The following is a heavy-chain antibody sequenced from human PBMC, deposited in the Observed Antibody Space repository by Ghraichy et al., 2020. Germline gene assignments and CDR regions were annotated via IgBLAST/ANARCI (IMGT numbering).Heavy chain of an antibody. CDR3: AKDGAPEVLISDSNWFDS. J-gene: IGHJ5*01. Sequence: ASVKVSCKTSGYTFTTYAIHWVRQAPGQRLEWMGWINNGNGKTKYSQNFRGRVSMTRDKSARTVYMELSSLRSEDTATYFCAKDGAPEVLISDSNWFDSWGQGTLVTVSS. D-gene: IGHD2-21*02. V-gene: IGHV1-3*04. CDR2: INNGNGKT. CDR1: GYTFTTYA.